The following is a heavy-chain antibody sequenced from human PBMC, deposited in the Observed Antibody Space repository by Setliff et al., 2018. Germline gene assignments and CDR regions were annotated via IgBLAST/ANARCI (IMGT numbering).Heavy chain of an antibody. D-gene: IGHD3-16*02. J-gene: IGHJ3*01. CDR1: GYTFTAYY. CDR2: IHPNTGST. Sequence: ASVKVSCKTSGYTFTAYYIYWVRQAPGHGLELMGRIHPNTGSTNYLQDFQGRVTITRDTSIYTVYMELNGLTSGDTAVYYCAKQGYSDSLYAFDVWGQGTVVTVSS. CDR3: AKQGYSDSLYAFDV. V-gene: IGHV1-2*06.